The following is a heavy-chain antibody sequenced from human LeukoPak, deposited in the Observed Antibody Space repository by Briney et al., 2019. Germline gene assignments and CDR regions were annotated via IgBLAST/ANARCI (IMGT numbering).Heavy chain of an antibody. CDR2: ITSSSGTI. CDR1: GFTFSNYK. J-gene: IGHJ4*02. CDR3: ARGYYYAYHY. Sequence: PGGSLRLSCAASGFTFSNYKINWVRQAPGKGLEWVSHITSSSGTIYYADSVKGRCTISRDNAKNSLYLQINGLRAEDTAVYYCARGYYYAYHYWGQGTLVTVSS. D-gene: IGHD5-18*01. V-gene: IGHV3-48*01.